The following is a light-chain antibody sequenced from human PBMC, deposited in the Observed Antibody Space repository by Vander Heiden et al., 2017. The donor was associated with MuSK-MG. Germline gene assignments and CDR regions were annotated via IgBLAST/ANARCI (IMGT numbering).Light chain of an antibody. Sequence: DIVVTQYPDALAVSLGERATINCKSSQSVLYSSNNKNYLAWYQQKPGQPPKLLIYWASTRECGVPGRFSGSGSGTDFTLTISSLQAEDVAVYYCQQYYEPPLTFGGGTKVEIK. V-gene: IGKV4-1*01. J-gene: IGKJ4*01. CDR2: WAS. CDR1: QSVLYSSNNKNY. CDR3: QQYYEPPLT.